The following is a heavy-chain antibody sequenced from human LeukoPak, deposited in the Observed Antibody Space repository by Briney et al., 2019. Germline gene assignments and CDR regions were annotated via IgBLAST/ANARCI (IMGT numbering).Heavy chain of an antibody. D-gene: IGHD5-12*01. V-gene: IGHV1-69*13. J-gene: IGHJ4*02. CDR1: GGTFSTYE. CDR2: LTPIFGTA. CDR3: ARPEVATTYFDF. Sequence: SVKVSCKVSGGTFSTYEINWVRQAPGQGLEWMGGLTPIFGTANYAQKFQGRVKITADESTSTGCMELSSLTSEDTAVYYCARPEVATTYFDFWGQGTLVTVSS.